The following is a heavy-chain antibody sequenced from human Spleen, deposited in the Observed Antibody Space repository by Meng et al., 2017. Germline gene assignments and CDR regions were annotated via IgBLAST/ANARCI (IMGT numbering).Heavy chain of an antibody. D-gene: IGHD6-13*01. J-gene: IGHJ4*02. CDR1: GFIFSSYA. Sequence: GESLKISCAASGFIFSSYAIHWVRQAPGKGPEWVAVISYEGSNKYYADSVKGRFTISRDNAKNTLYLQMNSLRAEDTAVYYCARDLGGIFAYWGQGALVTSPQ. CDR3: ARDLGGIFAY. V-gene: IGHV3-30*07. CDR2: ISYEGSNK.